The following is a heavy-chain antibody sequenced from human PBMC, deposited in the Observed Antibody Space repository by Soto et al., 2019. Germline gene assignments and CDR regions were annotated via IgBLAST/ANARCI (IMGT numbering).Heavy chain of an antibody. CDR3: AREGPTVTTCFDY. V-gene: IGHV3-74*01. Sequence: HPGGSLRLSCAASGFTFSNYWMNWVRQAPGKGLVWVSRMSTDGSDTTYADSVKGRFTISRDNAKNTLYLEVNSLRVEDTAIYYCAREGPTVTTCFDYWGQGTLVTVSS. J-gene: IGHJ4*02. CDR1: GFTFSNYW. D-gene: IGHD4-17*01. CDR2: MSTDGSDT.